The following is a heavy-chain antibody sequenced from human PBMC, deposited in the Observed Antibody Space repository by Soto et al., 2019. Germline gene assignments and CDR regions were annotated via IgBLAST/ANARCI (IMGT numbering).Heavy chain of an antibody. CDR2: ISYDETNK. J-gene: IGHJ4*02. D-gene: IGHD3-3*01. CDR1: GFTFSTYG. CDR3: AKRSGYYFDS. V-gene: IGHV3-30*18. Sequence: QVQLVESGGGVVQPGRSQRLSCAASGFTFSTYGMHWVRQAPGKGLEWVAVISYDETNKYYADSVKGRFTISRDNSKNTLYLEMSSLRAEDTSIYYCAKRSGYYFDSWGQGTLVTVSS.